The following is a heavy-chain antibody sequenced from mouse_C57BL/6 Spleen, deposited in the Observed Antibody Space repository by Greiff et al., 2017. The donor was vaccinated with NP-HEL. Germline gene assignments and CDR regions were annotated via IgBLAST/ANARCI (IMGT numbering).Heavy chain of an antibody. Sequence: EVQLQQSGPGLVKPSQSLSLTCSVTGYSITSGYYWNWIRQFPGNKLEWMGYISYDGSNNYNQSLKNRISITRDTSKNQFFLKLNSVTTEDTATYYCARPFDYYGSSYWYFDVWGTGTTVTVSS. V-gene: IGHV3-6*01. CDR2: ISYDGSN. CDR1: GYSITSGYY. D-gene: IGHD1-1*01. CDR3: ARPFDYYGSSYWYFDV. J-gene: IGHJ1*03.